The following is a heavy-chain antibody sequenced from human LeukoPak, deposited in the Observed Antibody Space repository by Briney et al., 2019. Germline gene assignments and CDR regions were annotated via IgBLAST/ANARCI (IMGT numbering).Heavy chain of an antibody. J-gene: IGHJ4*02. CDR2: ISGSGRTI. CDR3: ARDGGDCSSTSCYRVPLDY. D-gene: IGHD2-2*01. CDR1: GFTFSSYE. V-gene: IGHV3-48*03. Sequence: PGGSLRLSCAASGFTFSSYEMNWVRQAPGKGLEWVSYISGSGRTIYYADSVKGRFTVSRDNAKNSLYLQMNSLRAEDTAVYYCARDGGDCSSTSCYRVPLDYWGQGTLVTVSS.